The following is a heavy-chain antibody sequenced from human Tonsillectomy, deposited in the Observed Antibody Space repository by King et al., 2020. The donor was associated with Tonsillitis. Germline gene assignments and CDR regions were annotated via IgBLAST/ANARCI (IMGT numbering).Heavy chain of an antibody. CDR1: GFTFRSYA. CDR2: LSGSGYKT. D-gene: IGHD2-15*01. Sequence: VQLVESGGGLVQPGGPLRLSCAASGFTFRSYALSWVRQSPGKGLPWVSALSGSGYKTYYLDSVKGRFTISRDNSKNTVSLQMNSLRAEDTGVYYCVREMLTGSCADYWGQGTLVTVSS. CDR3: VREMLTGSCADY. J-gene: IGHJ4*02. V-gene: IGHV3-23*04.